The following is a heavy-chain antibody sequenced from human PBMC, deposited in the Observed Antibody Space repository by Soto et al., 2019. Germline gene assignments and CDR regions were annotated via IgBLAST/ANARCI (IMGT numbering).Heavy chain of an antibody. CDR2: ILYSGST. V-gene: IGHV4-39*01. Sequence: QLQLQESGPGLVKPSETLSLTCIVSGGSITRNNHYWGWIRQSPGKGLEWIGSILYSGSTNYNPSLKRRVPLSVETSNMQFSLKMSSVTAADTALYYCARLGSSGWYQGSYFDYWGQGTLVTVSS. CDR1: GGSITRNNHY. D-gene: IGHD6-19*01. J-gene: IGHJ4*02. CDR3: ARLGSSGWYQGSYFDY.